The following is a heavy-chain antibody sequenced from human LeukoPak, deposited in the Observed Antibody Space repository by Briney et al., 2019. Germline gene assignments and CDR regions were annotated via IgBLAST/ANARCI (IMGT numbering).Heavy chain of an antibody. D-gene: IGHD3-22*01. V-gene: IGHV3-23*01. J-gene: IGHJ4*02. CDR2: ISGSGGST. CDR1: EFTFSSYA. Sequence: PGGSLRLSCAASEFTFSSYAMSWVRQAPGKGLEWVSAISGSGGSTYYADSVKGRFTISRDNSKNTLYLQMNSLRAEDTAVYYCAKDWLLYDSSGPEPYFDYWGQGTLVTVSS. CDR3: AKDWLLYDSSGPEPYFDY.